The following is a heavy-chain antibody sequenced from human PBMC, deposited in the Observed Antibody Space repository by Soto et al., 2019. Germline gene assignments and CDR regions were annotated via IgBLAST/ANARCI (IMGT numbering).Heavy chain of an antibody. Sequence: PGGSLRLSCAASGFTFSTYLMSWVRQAPGKGLEWVANIKYDGSETYYVDSVKGRFIISRDNAKNSLYLQMNSLRGEDTAVYYCARYSSAWGLWGQGTLVTVSS. CDR1: GFTFSTYL. D-gene: IGHD6-19*01. V-gene: IGHV3-7*01. CDR2: IKYDGSET. CDR3: ARYSSAWGL. J-gene: IGHJ4*02.